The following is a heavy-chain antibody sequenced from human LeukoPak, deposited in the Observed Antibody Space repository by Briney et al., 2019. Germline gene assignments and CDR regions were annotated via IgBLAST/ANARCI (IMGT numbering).Heavy chain of an antibody. V-gene: IGHV1-18*01. CDR2: ISAYNGNT. Sequence: GASVKVSCKASGYTFTSYGISWVRQAPGQGLEWMGWISAYNGNTNYAQKLRGRVTMTTDTSTSTAYMELRSLRSDDTAVYYCARDGYSSGWPLFDYWGQGTLVTVSS. CDR1: GYTFTSYG. CDR3: ARDGYSSGWPLFDY. J-gene: IGHJ4*02. D-gene: IGHD6-19*01.